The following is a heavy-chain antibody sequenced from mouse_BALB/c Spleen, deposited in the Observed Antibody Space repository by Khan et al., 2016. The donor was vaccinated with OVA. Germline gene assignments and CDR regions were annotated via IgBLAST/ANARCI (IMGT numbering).Heavy chain of an antibody. J-gene: IGHJ2*01. CDR3: TRSGFLYYFDY. V-gene: IGHV1-5*01. Sequence: EVQLQESGTVLARPGASVRMSCKASGYSFTTYWMHWLKQRPGQGLEWFGAIYPGISDTRYNQKFKDKAKLTAVTSASTAYMELSSLTNEDSAVYFCTRSGFLYYFDYWGQGTTLTVSS. D-gene: IGHD3-1*01. CDR1: GYSFTTYW. CDR2: IYPGISDT.